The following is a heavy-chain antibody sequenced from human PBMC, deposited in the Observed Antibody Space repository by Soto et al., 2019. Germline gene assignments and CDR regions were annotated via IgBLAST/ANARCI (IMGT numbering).Heavy chain of an antibody. D-gene: IGHD6-13*01. J-gene: IGHJ3*01. V-gene: IGHV3-23*01. Sequence: PGGSLRLSCAASGFTFTSYAMSWARQAPGKGLEWVSGISANGGGTYYADSVKGRFTISRDKSKNTLYLHMDSLRAEDTAVYYCTRHGHYSSSCPMGWCQGTMVSASS. CDR1: GFTFTSYA. CDR2: ISANGGGT. CDR3: TRHGHYSSSCPMG.